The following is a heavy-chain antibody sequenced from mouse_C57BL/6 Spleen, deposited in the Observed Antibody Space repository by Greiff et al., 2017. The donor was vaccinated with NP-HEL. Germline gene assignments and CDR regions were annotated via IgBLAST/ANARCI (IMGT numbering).Heavy chain of an antibody. CDR3: ARDYDGYYEFAY. D-gene: IGHD2-3*01. J-gene: IGHJ3*01. V-gene: IGHV1-76*01. Sequence: VQLQQSGAELVRPGASVKLSCKASGYTFTDYYINWVKQRPGQGLEWIARIYPGSGNTYYNEKFKGKATLTAEKSSSTAYMQLSSLTSEDSAVYFCARDYDGYYEFAYWGQGTLVTVSA. CDR2: IYPGSGNT. CDR1: GYTFTDYY.